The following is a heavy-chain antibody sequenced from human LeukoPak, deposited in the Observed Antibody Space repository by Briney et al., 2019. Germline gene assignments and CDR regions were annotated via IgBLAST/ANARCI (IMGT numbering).Heavy chain of an antibody. V-gene: IGHV1-8*01. CDR1: GYTFTSYD. CDR2: MNPNSGNT. J-gene: IGHJ6*02. D-gene: IGHD3-16*01. CDR3: ASYVGYYYYCGMDV. Sequence: ASVKASCKASGYTFTSYDINWVRQATGQGLEWMGWMNPNSGNTGYVQKFQGRVTMTRNTSISTAYMELTSLRSEDTAVYYCASYVGYYYYCGMDVWGQGTTVTVSS.